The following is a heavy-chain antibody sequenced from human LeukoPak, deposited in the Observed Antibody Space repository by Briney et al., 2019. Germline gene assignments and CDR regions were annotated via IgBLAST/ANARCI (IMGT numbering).Heavy chain of an antibody. D-gene: IGHD3-22*01. CDR1: GYTFTGYY. CDR2: INPDSAGT. Sequence: ASVKVSCKTSGYTFTGYYLHWLRQAPGQGLEWMGCINPDSAGTNYAQKLQGRVTMTRDTSTSTAYMELSRLTSDDTAVYYCGSGGRVYGSRGYYHDYWGQGTLVTVSS. V-gene: IGHV1-2*02. CDR3: GSGGRVYGSRGYYHDY. J-gene: IGHJ4*02.